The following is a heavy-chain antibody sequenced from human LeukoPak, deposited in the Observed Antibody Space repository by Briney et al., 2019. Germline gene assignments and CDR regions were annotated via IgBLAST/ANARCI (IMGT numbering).Heavy chain of an antibody. CDR3: ARGIFGVVLDAFDI. CDR2: IIPILGIA. D-gene: IGHD3-3*01. J-gene: IGHJ3*02. Sequence: SVKVSCKASGGTFSSYAISWVRQAPGQGLEWMGRIIPILGIANYAQKFQGRVTITADESTSTAYMELSSLRSEDTAVYYCARGIFGVVLDAFDIWGQGTMVTVSS. CDR1: GGTFSSYA. V-gene: IGHV1-69*04.